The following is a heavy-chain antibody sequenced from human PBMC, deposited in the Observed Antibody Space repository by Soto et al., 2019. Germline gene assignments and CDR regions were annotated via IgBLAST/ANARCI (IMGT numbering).Heavy chain of an antibody. CDR3: VRHGGRLFDY. CDR1: GGSISTRSSY. Sequence: SETLSLTCTVSGGSISTRSSYWGWIRQPPGKGLEWIGSIYYIGNTYYNPSLKSRVAMSIDKSKTQFSLNLSAVTAADTAVYFCVRHGGRLFDYWGPGHLVTVSS. V-gene: IGHV4-39*07. CDR2: IYYIGNT. J-gene: IGHJ4*02. D-gene: IGHD2-15*01.